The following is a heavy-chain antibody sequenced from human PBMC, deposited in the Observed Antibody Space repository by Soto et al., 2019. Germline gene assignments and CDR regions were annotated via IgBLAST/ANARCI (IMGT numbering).Heavy chain of an antibody. Sequence: EVQLVESGGGLVKPGGSLRLSCEASGFTVSNAWMNWVRQAPGKGLEWVGRIKSKADGGTTDYTAPVRGRFTISRDDSKNTLYLQMNSLKTEDTAVYYCTRNGGYPYGSRPYYYGMDVWGQGTTVTVSS. J-gene: IGHJ6*02. CDR2: IKSKADGGTT. V-gene: IGHV3-15*07. D-gene: IGHD6-6*01. CDR3: TRNGGYPYGSRPYYYGMDV. CDR1: GFTVSNAW.